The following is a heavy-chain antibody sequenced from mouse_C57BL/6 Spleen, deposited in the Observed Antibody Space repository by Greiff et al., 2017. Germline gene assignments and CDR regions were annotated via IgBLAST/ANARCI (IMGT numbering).Heavy chain of an antibody. J-gene: IGHJ4*01. Sequence: QVQLQQPGAELVKPGASVKLSCKASGYTFTSYWMHWVKQRPGQGLEWIGMIYPNSGGTNYNEKFKGKATLTVDKSSSTAYMQLSSLTTEDSAVYDCERCLGIDYYAMDYWGQGTSVTVSS. D-gene: IGHD4-1*01. CDR2: IYPNSGGT. CDR1: GYTFTSYW. CDR3: ERCLGIDYYAMDY. V-gene: IGHV1-64*01.